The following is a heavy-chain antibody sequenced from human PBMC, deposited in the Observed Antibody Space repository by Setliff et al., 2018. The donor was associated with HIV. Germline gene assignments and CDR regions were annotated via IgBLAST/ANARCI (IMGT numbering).Heavy chain of an antibody. V-gene: IGHV4-38-2*01. J-gene: IGHJ4*02. D-gene: IGHD5-12*01. CDR3: ARQPLYNDYDWRSYYFDY. CDR2: MYHTGST. Sequence: TLSLTCAVSGYSISSGCYWGWIRQPPGKGLEWIGSMYHTGSTYYSPSLNSRFTISVDTSKNQFSLKLRSVTAADTAVYYCARQPLYNDYDWRSYYFDYWGQGSLVTVSS. CDR1: GYSISSGCY.